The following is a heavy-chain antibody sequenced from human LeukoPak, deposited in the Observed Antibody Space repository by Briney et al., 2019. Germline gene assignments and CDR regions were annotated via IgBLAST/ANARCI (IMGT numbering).Heavy chain of an antibody. Sequence: GGSLRLSCAASGFSFSGSAIHWVRQASGKGLEWVGRIRSKANKYATDYAVSVEGRFTISRDDSNNTAYLQMNSLKTEDTALYYCTKADYYYDPFHSWGQGTLVTVSS. D-gene: IGHD3-22*01. CDR2: IRSKANKYAT. CDR3: TKADYYYDPFHS. CDR1: GFSFSGSA. J-gene: IGHJ5*02. V-gene: IGHV3-73*01.